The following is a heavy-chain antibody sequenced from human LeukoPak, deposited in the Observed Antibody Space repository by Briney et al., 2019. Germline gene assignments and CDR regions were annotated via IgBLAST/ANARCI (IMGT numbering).Heavy chain of an antibody. V-gene: IGHV4-39*01. Sequence: SETLSLTCTVSGGSISSSSYYWGWIRQPPGKGLEWIGSIYYSGSTYYNPSLKSRVTISVDTSKNQFSLKLSSVTAADTAVYYCARLLYGASGYWYFDLWGRGTLVTVSS. D-gene: IGHD4-17*01. CDR2: IYYSGST. CDR3: ARLLYGASGYWYFDL. CDR1: GGSISSSSYY. J-gene: IGHJ2*01.